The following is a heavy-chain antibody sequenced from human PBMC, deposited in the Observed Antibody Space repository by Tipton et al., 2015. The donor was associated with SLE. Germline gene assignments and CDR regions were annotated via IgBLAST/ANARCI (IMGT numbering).Heavy chain of an antibody. CDR1: DDSISNYY. D-gene: IGHD6-19*01. J-gene: IGHJ4*02. Sequence: TLSLTCTVSDDSISNYYWSWIRQSPGKGLEWIGEINHSGSTNYNPSLKSRVTISVDTSKNQFSLKLNSVTAADTAVYYCARALSSGWYYYWGQGTLVTVSS. CDR2: INHSGST. V-gene: IGHV4-34*01. CDR3: ARALSSGWYYY.